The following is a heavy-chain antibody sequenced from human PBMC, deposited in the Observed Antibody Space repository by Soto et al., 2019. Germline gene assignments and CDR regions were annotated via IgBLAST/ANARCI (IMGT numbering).Heavy chain of an antibody. Sequence: EVQLVESGGGLVQPGGSLRLSCVASGFTISTYCMSWVRQAPGKGLEWVAYIRTDGGERNYVDSVKGRFTISRDNANNSLYLQMNNLRADDTAVYSCAKSAGLAGTDYWGQGTLVTVSS. CDR3: AKSAGLAGTDY. D-gene: IGHD6-19*01. J-gene: IGHJ4*02. V-gene: IGHV3-7*01. CDR2: IRTDGGER. CDR1: GFTISTYC.